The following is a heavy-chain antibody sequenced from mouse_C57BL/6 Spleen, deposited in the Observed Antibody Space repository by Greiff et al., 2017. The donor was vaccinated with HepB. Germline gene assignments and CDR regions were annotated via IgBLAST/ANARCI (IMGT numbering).Heavy chain of an antibody. D-gene: IGHD2-4*01. Sequence: VKVVESGPELVKPGASVKISCKASGYAFSSSWMNWVKQRPGKGLEWIGRIYPGDGDTNYNGKFKGKATLTADKSSSTAYMQLSSLTSEDSAVYFCASLYYDYDDDYWGQGTTLTVSS. V-gene: IGHV1-82*01. CDR2: IYPGDGDT. CDR3: ASLYYDYDDDY. CDR1: GYAFSSSW. J-gene: IGHJ2*01.